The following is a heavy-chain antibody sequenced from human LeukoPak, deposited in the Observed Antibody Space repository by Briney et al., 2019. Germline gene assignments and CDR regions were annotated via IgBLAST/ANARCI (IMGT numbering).Heavy chain of an antibody. Sequence: SETLSLTCTVSGGSISSYYWSWIRQPPGKGLEWIGYIYYSGSTNYNPSLKSRVTISVDTSKNQFSLKLSSVTAADTAVYYCARDLSPVLGDFWSGLIRSDAFDIWGQGTMVTVSS. J-gene: IGHJ3*02. CDR3: ARDLSPVLGDFWSGLIRSDAFDI. CDR2: IYYSGST. D-gene: IGHD3-3*01. V-gene: IGHV4-59*12. CDR1: GGSISSYY.